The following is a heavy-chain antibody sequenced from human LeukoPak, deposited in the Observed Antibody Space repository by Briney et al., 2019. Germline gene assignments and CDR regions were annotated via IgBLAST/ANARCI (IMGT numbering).Heavy chain of an antibody. V-gene: IGHV1-69*05. CDR2: IIPIFGTA. CDR1: GGTFSSYA. Sequence: GASVKVSFKASGGTFSSYAISWVRQAPGQGLEWMGGIIPIFGTANYAQKFQGRVTITTDESTSTAYMELSSLRSEDTAVYYCARDFHYGDYGSYWGQGTLVTVSS. CDR3: ARDFHYGDYGSY. D-gene: IGHD4-17*01. J-gene: IGHJ4*02.